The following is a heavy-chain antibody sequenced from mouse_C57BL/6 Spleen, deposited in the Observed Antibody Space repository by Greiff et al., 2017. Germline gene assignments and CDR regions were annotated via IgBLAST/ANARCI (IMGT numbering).Heavy chain of an antibody. V-gene: IGHV3-6*01. J-gene: IGHJ2*01. CDR1: GYSITSGYY. CDR3: ARDLGCDGDYFDY. CDR2: ISYDGSN. Sequence: EVQLVESGPGLVKPAPSLSLTCSVTGYSITSGYYWNWIRQFPGNKLEWMGYISYDGSNNYNPSLKKRISISRDTSKNQFFLKLNSVTTEDTATYYCARDLGCDGDYFDYWGQGTTLTVSS. D-gene: IGHD2-2*01.